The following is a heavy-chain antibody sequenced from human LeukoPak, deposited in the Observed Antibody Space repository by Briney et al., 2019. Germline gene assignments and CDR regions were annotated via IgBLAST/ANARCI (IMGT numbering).Heavy chain of an antibody. Sequence: ASVKVSCKASGGTFSSYAISWVRQAPGQGLEWMGGIIPIFGTANYAQKFQGRVTITTDESTSTAYMELSSLRSEDTAVYYCARQYQLRGDAFDIWGQGTMVTVSS. D-gene: IGHD2-2*01. J-gene: IGHJ3*02. CDR2: IIPIFGTA. CDR1: GGTFSSYA. CDR3: ARQYQLRGDAFDI. V-gene: IGHV1-69*05.